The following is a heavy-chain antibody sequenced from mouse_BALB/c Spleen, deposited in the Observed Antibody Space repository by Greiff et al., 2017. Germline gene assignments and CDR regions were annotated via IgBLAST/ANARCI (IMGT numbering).Heavy chain of an antibody. J-gene: IGHJ4*01. V-gene: IGHV2-9*02. CDR3: ARESITSLYAMDY. D-gene: IGHD1-1*01. CDR1: GFSLTSYG. Sequence: QVQLKESGPGLVAPSQSLSITCTVSGFSLTSYGVHWVRQPPGKGLEWLGVIWAGGSTNYNSALMSRLSISKDNSKSQVFLKMNSLQTDDTAMYYCARESITSLYAMDYWGQGTSVTVSS. CDR2: IWAGGST.